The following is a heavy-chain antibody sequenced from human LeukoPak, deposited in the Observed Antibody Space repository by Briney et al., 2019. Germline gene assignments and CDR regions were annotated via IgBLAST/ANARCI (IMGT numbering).Heavy chain of an antibody. CDR1: GFTFTGYS. D-gene: IGHD4-23*01. CDR3: AREAYWGSSGKGFDS. V-gene: IGHV3-48*02. Sequence: AGGFLRLSCAASGFTFTGYSMNWFRQAPGKGLEWISYISITSDKIYYADSVKGRFTISRDNAWNSLYLQMNSLRDEDTAVYSCAREAYWGSSGKGFDSWGQGTLVIVSS. CDR2: ISITSDKI. J-gene: IGHJ4*02.